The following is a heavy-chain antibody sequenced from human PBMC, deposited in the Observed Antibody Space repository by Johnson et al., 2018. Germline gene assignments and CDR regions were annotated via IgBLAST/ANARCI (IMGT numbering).Heavy chain of an antibody. J-gene: IGHJ6*03. CDR2: IYYSGST. V-gene: IGHV4-59*01. D-gene: IGHD6-13*01. CDR1: GGSISSYY. CDR3: ARVGSSSWYAGGGYYYYYYMDV. Sequence: QVQLQESGPGLVKPSETLSLTCTVSGGSISSYYWSWIRQPPGKGLEWIGYIYYSGSTNYNPSLKSRVTISVDTSKNQFSLKLSPVTAADTAVYYWARVGSSSWYAGGGYYYYYYMDVWGKGTTVTVSS.